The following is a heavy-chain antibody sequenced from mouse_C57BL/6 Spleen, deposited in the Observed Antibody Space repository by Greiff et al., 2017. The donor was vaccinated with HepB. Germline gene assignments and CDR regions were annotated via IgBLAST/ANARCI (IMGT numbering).Heavy chain of an antibody. Sequence: EVQLQQSGPELVKPGASVKMSCKASGYTFTDYNMHWVKQSHGKSLEWIGYINPNNGGTSYNQKFKGKATLTVNKSSSTAYMELRSLTSEDSAVYYCAFSYNYGSSQYYFDYWGQGTTLTVSS. CDR2: INPNNGGT. CDR3: AFSYNYGSSQYYFDY. D-gene: IGHD1-1*01. J-gene: IGHJ2*01. CDR1: GYTFTDYN. V-gene: IGHV1-22*01.